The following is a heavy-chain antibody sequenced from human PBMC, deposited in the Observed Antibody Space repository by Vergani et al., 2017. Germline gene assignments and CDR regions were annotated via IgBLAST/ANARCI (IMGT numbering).Heavy chain of an antibody. CDR1: GGSISSYY. CDR3: ASSRSLAVDRTIFGVVIGGYYYYYGMDV. Sequence: QVQLQESGPGLVKPSETLSLTCTVSGGSISSYYWSWIRQPAGKGLEWIGRIYTSGSTNYNPSLKSRVTMSVDTSKNQFSLKLSSVTAADTAVYYCASSRSLAVDRTIFGVVIGGYYYYYGMDVWGQGTTVTVSS. CDR2: IYTSGST. J-gene: IGHJ6*02. V-gene: IGHV4-4*07. D-gene: IGHD3-3*01.